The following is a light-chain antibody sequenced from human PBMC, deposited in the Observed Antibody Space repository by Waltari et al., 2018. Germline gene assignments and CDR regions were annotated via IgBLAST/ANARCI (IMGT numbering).Light chain of an antibody. CDR1: QSVNNY. V-gene: IGKV3-11*01. J-gene: IGKJ5*01. CDR2: DAF. Sequence: EVVLTQSPPTLSLSPGASATVSCRTSQSVNNYLAWYQQKPGQAPRLLIYDAFNRATDIPARFSGSGSGTDFTLAISSLESEDFAVYYCQQRHNWPPTFGQGTRLEIK. CDR3: QQRHNWPPT.